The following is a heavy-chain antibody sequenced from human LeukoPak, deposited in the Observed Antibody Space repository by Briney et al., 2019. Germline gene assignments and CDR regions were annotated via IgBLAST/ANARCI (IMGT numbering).Heavy chain of an antibody. V-gene: IGHV3-30*04. CDR3: ARDLFYYDSGSYYNGIDY. J-gene: IGHJ4*02. D-gene: IGHD3-10*01. Sequence: PGGSLRLSCAASGFTFSSYAMHWVRQAPGKGLEWVAVISYDGSNKYYADSVKGRFTISRDNSKNTLYLQMNSLRAEDTAVYYCARDLFYYDSGSYYNGIDYWGQGTLVTVSS. CDR2: ISYDGSNK. CDR1: GFTFSSYA.